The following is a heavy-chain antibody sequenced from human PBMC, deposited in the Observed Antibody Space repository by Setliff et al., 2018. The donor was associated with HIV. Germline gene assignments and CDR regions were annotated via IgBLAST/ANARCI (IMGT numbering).Heavy chain of an antibody. CDR2: IYTSGST. CDR1: GGSISSYY. D-gene: IGHD3-16*02. Sequence: SETLSLTCTVSGGSISSYYWSWIRQPAGKGLEWIGRIYTSGSTNYNPSLKSRVTISVDTSKNQFSLKLSSVTAADTAVYYCARGSDYIWGNYRFPFDYWGQGTLVTVSS. CDR3: ARGSDYIWGNYRFPFDY. V-gene: IGHV4-4*07. J-gene: IGHJ4*02.